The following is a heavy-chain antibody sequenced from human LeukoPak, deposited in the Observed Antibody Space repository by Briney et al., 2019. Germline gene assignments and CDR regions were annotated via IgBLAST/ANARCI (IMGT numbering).Heavy chain of an antibody. CDR3: ARVEVRDGYNYAFDI. CDR2: ISSSGSTI. CDR1: GFTFSSYE. Sequence: GGSLRLSCAASGFTFSSYEMNWVRQAPGKGLEWVSYISSSGSTIYYADSVKGRFTISRDNAKNSLYLQMNSLRAEDTAVYYCARVEVRDGYNYAFDIWGQGTMVTVSS. V-gene: IGHV3-48*03. J-gene: IGHJ3*02. D-gene: IGHD5-24*01.